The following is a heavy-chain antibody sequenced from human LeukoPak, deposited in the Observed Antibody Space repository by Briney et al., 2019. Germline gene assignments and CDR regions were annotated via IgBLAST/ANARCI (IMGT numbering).Heavy chain of an antibody. J-gene: IGHJ4*02. V-gene: IGHV4-59*08. CDR3: ARHVIGDHFDY. Sequence: PSETLSLTCTVSGGSISSYYWSWIRQPPGKGLEWIGYIYYSGSTNYNPSLESRVTISVDTSKNQFSLKLSSVTAADTAVYYCARHVIGDHFDYWGQGTLVTVSS. CDR1: GGSISSYY. D-gene: IGHD4-17*01. CDR2: IYYSGST.